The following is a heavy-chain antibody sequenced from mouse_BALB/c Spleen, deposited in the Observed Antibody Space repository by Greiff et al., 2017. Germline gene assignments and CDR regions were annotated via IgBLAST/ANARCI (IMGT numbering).Heavy chain of an antibody. Sequence: EVQGVESGGGLVKPGGSLKLSCAASGFTFSSYAMSWVRQSPEKRLEWVAEISSGGSYTYYPDTVTGRFTISRDNAKNTLYLEMSSLRSEDTAMYYCARGNHYAMDYWGQGTSVTVSS. V-gene: IGHV5-9-4*01. CDR2: ISSGGSYT. CDR1: GFTFSSYA. J-gene: IGHJ4*01. CDR3: ARGNHYAMDY.